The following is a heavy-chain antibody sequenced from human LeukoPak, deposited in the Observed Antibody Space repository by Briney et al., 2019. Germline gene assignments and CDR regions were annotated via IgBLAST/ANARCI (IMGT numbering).Heavy chain of an antibody. V-gene: IGHV4-34*01. Sequence: PSETLSLTCAVYGGSFSGYYWSWIRQPPGKGLEWIGEINHSGSTNYNPSLKSRVTISVDTSKNQFSLKLSSVTAADTAVYYCARRSSVYDMFAFDYWGQGTLVTVSS. CDR3: ARRSSVYDMFAFDY. CDR2: INHSGST. CDR1: GGSFSGYY. D-gene: IGHD5/OR15-5a*01. J-gene: IGHJ4*02.